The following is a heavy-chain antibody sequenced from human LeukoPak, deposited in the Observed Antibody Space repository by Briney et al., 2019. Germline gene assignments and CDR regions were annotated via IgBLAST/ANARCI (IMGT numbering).Heavy chain of an antibody. D-gene: IGHD3-10*01. CDR2: IDPSDSYT. CDR3: ARHPGGISMVRGIIMKDNWFDP. Sequence: GESLKISCKGSGYSFTSYWISWVRQMPGKGLEWMGRIDPSDSYTNYSPSFQGHVTISVDKSISTAYLQWSSLKASDTAMYYCARHPGGISMVRGIIMKDNWFDPWGQGTLVTVSS. J-gene: IGHJ5*02. CDR1: GYSFTSYW. V-gene: IGHV5-10-1*01.